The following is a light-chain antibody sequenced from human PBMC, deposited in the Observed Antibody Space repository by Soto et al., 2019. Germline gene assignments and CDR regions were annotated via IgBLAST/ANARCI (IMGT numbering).Light chain of an antibody. V-gene: IGLV2-11*01. CDR1: SSDVGGYNY. CDR2: DVS. Sequence: QSALTQPRSVSGSPGQSVTISCTGTSSDVGGYNYVSWYQQHPGKAPKLMIYDVSKRPSGVPDRFSGSKSGNTASLTISGLQAEDEADYHCCSSAGSYSDVFGTGTKLTVL. J-gene: IGLJ1*01. CDR3: CSSAGSYSDV.